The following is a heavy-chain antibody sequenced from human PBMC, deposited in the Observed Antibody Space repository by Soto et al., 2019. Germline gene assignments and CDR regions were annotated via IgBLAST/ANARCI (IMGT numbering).Heavy chain of an antibody. CDR2: IYWDDDK. CDR1: GFSLSTSGVG. CDR3: AHTWNYYGSGSYYDYYGMDV. J-gene: IGHJ6*02. Sequence: QITLKESGPTLVKPTQTLTLTCTFSGFSLSTSGVGVGWIRQPPGKALEWLALIYWDDDKRYSPSLKSRLTTTKDTSQNQVVLTMTNMDPVDTATYSCAHTWNYYGSGSYYDYYGMDVWGQGTTVTVSS. V-gene: IGHV2-5*02. D-gene: IGHD3-10*01.